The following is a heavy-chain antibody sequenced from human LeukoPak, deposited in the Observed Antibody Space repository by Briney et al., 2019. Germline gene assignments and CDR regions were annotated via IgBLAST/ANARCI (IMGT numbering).Heavy chain of an antibody. CDR1: GFTFSSYA. CDR3: ARGGGTTYFGAELLGYCSGGSCWGFNWFDP. Sequence: GGSLRLSCAASGFTFSSYAMSWVRQAPGKGLEWVSAISGSGGSTYYADSVKGRFTISRDNSKNTLYLQMNSLRAEDTAVYYCARGGGTTYFGAELLGYCSGGSCWGFNWFDPWGQGTLVTVSS. V-gene: IGHV3-23*01. D-gene: IGHD2-15*01. CDR2: ISGSGGST. J-gene: IGHJ5*02.